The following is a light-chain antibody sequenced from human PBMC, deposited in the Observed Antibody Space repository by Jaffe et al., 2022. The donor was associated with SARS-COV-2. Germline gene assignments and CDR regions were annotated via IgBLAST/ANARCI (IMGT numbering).Light chain of an antibody. CDR1: TYNLGTSYD. J-gene: IGLJ3*02. CDR2: GNT. V-gene: IGLV1-40*01. Sequence: QSVLTQPPSVSGAPGQRVTISCSGTTYNLGTSYDVHWYQQLPGTPPKLLIYGNTNRPSGVPDRFSGSKSGTSASLAISGLQAEDEADYYCQSFDSNLNGWVFGGGTKLTVL. CDR3: QSFDSNLNGWV.